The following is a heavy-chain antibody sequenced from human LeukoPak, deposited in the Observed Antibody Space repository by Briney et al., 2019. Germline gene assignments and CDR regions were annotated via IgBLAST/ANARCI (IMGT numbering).Heavy chain of an antibody. V-gene: IGHV3-43*01. CDR3: AKDSWPRYSSSWYRGRGFDY. J-gene: IGHJ4*02. Sequence: GSLRLSCAASGFTFDDYTMHWVRQAPGKGLEWVSLISWDGGSTYYADSVKGRFTISRDNSKNSLYLQMNSLRTEDTALYYCAKDSWPRYSSSWYRGRGFDYWGQGTLVTVSS. D-gene: IGHD6-13*01. CDR2: ISWDGGST. CDR1: GFTFDDYT.